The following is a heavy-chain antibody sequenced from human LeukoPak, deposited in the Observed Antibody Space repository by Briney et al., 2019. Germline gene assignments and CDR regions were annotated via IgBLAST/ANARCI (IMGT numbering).Heavy chain of an antibody. CDR1: GFTFSSYA. CDR3: AKSGLWFGELATRYYFDY. J-gene: IGHJ4*02. V-gene: IGHV3-23*01. Sequence: PGGSLRLSCAASGFTFSSYAMSWVRQAPGKGLEWVSAISGSGGSTYYADSVKGRFTISRDNSKNTLHLQMNSLRAEDTAVYYCAKSGLWFGELATRYYFDYWGQGTLVTVSS. CDR2: ISGSGGST. D-gene: IGHD3-10*01.